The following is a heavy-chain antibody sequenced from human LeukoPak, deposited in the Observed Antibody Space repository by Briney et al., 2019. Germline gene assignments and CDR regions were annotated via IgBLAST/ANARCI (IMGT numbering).Heavy chain of an antibody. Sequence: QTGGSLRLSCAASGFTFSSYAMRWVRQAPGKGLEWVAVISYDGSNKYYADSVKGRFTISRDNSKNTLYLQMNSLRAEDTAVYYCARVELGSGMGDDAFDIWGQGTMVTVSS. J-gene: IGHJ3*02. D-gene: IGHD3-10*01. CDR3: ARVELGSGMGDDAFDI. V-gene: IGHV3-30*04. CDR1: GFTFSSYA. CDR2: ISYDGSNK.